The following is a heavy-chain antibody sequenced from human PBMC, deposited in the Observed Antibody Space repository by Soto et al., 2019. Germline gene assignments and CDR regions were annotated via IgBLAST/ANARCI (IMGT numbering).Heavy chain of an antibody. Sequence: EVQLLESGGCLVQSGGSLRLSCAASGFTFSSYAMSWVRQAPGKGLEWVSGISASGSNKYYADSVKGRFTISRDNSKNTLYLQMNNLRVEDKAVYYCADGGEWSFNFEYWGQGTLVTVFS. V-gene: IGHV3-23*01. CDR2: ISASGSNK. CDR3: ADGGEWSFNFEY. D-gene: IGHD3-3*01. J-gene: IGHJ4*02. CDR1: GFTFSSYA.